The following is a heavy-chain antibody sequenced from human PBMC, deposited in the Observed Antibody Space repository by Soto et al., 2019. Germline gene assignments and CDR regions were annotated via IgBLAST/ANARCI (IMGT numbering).Heavy chain of an antibody. CDR1: GFTFSSYA. CDR2: ISGSGGST. D-gene: IGHD5-12*01. J-gene: IGHJ1*01. CDR3: AQGPCRGCGYERTEH. V-gene: IGHV3-23*01. Sequence: EVQLLESGGGLVQPGGSLRLSCAASGFTFSSYAMSWVRQAPGKGLEWVSGISGSGGSTYYADSVKGRSSISRDNSKNTLHLQMNRLGGQDPAIYYGAQGPCRGCGYERTEHWGQG.